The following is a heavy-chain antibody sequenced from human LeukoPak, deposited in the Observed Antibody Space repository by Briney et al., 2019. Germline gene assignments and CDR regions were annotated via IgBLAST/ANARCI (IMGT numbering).Heavy chain of an antibody. V-gene: IGHV4-34*01. D-gene: IGHD2-2*01. J-gene: IGHJ6*02. CDR2: INHSGST. Sequence: SETLSLTCAVYGGSFSGYYWSWIRQHPGKGLEWIGEINHSGSTNYNPSLKSRVTISVDTSKNQFSLKLSSVTAADTAVYYCARGAYIVVVPAAPCGMDVWGQGTTVTVSS. CDR3: ARGAYIVVVPAAPCGMDV. CDR1: GGSFSGYY.